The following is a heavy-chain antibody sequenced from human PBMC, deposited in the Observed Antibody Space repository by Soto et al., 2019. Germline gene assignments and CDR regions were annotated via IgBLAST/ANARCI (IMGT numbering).Heavy chain of an antibody. CDR1: GFTFNNYF. CDR3: ARGDGRGSTVFYYYYGMDV. CDR2: ISPYDGST. V-gene: IGHV1-46*02. Sequence: QVQLVQSGAEVKKPGASVKVSCKASGFTFNNYFFHWVRQAPRQGLEWMGIISPYDGSTNYAQSLQGRVTMTSDTSTSTVYMELSSLRSEDTAVYYCARGDGRGSTVFYYYYGMDVWGHGTTVTVSS. D-gene: IGHD1-26*01. J-gene: IGHJ6*02.